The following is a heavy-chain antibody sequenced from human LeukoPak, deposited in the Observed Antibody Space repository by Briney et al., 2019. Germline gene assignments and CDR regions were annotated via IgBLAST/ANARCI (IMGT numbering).Heavy chain of an antibody. CDR3: ATGYSGYAHLGD. V-gene: IGHV1-2*02. CDR1: GYTFTGYY. CDR2: INPNSGGT. J-gene: IGHJ4*02. D-gene: IGHD5-12*01. Sequence: SVKVSCKASGYTFTGYYMHWVRQAPGQGLEGMGWINPNSGGTNYAQKFQGRVTMTRDTSISTAYMELSRLRSDDAAVYYCATGYSGYAHLGDWGQGTLVTVSS.